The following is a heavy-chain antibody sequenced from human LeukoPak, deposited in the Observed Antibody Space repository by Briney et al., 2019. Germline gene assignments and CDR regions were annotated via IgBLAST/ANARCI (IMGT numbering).Heavy chain of an antibody. Sequence: SQTLSLTCTVSGGSISSGGYYWSWIRQHPGKGLEWIGYIYYSGSTYYNPSLKSRVTISVDTSKNQFSLKLSSVTAADTAVYYCARWTVTIRSVAFDIWGQGTMVTVSS. CDR3: ARWTVTIRSVAFDI. V-gene: IGHV4-31*03. CDR1: GGSISSGGYY. CDR2: IYYSGST. J-gene: IGHJ3*02. D-gene: IGHD4-17*01.